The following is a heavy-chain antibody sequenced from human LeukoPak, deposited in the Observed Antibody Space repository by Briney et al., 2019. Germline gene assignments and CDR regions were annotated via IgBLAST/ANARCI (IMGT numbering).Heavy chain of an antibody. D-gene: IGHD3-10*01. CDR3: ARDRAMVRGVIITFPPDY. CDR1: GYTFTSYG. V-gene: IGHV1-18*04. Sequence: ASVKVSCKAFGYTFTSYGISWVRQAPGRGLEWMGWISAYNGNTNYAQKLQGRVTMTTDTSTSTAYMELRSLRSDDTAVYYCARDRAMVRGVIITFPPDYWGQGTLVTVSS. J-gene: IGHJ4*02. CDR2: ISAYNGNT.